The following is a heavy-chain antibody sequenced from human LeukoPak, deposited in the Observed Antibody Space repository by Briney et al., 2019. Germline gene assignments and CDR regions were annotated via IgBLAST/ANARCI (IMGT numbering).Heavy chain of an antibody. D-gene: IGHD6-13*01. CDR3: ARRRRAIPYSSSWSRGYYFDY. J-gene: IGHJ4*02. V-gene: IGHV4-4*02. CDR1: GGSISSSNW. Sequence: SETLSLTCTVSGGSISSSNWWSWVRQSPGKGLEWIGQIYHSGGTIYNPSLKSRVTISVDQSKNQFSLKLSSVTAADTAVYYCARRRRAIPYSSSWSRGYYFDYWGQGTLVTVSS. CDR2: IYHSGGT.